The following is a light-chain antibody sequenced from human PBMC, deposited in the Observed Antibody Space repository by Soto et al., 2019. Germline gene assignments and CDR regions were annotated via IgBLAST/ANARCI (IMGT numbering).Light chain of an antibody. Sequence: QSALTQPASLSGSPVQAITISCTGTSSDIGAYDYVSWFQQHPGKAPKLMISEVNSRPSGVSNRVSGSKSGNTASLTISGLQAEDEADYYCSSYTATKTYVFGTGTKLTLL. V-gene: IGLV2-14*01. CDR2: EVN. J-gene: IGLJ1*01. CDR1: SSDIGAYDY. CDR3: SSYTATKTYV.